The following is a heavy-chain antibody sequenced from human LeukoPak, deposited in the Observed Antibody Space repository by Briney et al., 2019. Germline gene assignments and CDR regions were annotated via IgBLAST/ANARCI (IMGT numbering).Heavy chain of an antibody. CDR1: GFAFTNYA. V-gene: IGHV3-23*01. CDR3: ARDYADYVGFFFFDH. J-gene: IGHJ4*02. Sequence: GGSLRLSCAASGFAFTNYAMNWVRLAPGKGLEWVSSISDSGGSTYYADSAKGRFTISRDNSKNTLYLQIDSLRAEDTAVYYCARDYADYVGFFFFDHWGQGTLVTVSS. CDR2: ISDSGGST. D-gene: IGHD4-17*01.